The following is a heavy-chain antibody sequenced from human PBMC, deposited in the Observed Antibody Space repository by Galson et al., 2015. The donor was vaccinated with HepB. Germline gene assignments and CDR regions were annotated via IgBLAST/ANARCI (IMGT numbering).Heavy chain of an antibody. V-gene: IGHV4-4*02. D-gene: IGHD4-23*01. J-gene: IGHJ4*02. Sequence: LSLTCAVSSGSISSSDRCSWVRQPPGKGLEWIGEIYYGAITHYNPSLQGRVSGSKYDSKKQFSLTLTSATSADTAVYYCARNRGNNDIDSWGQGILVTVSS. CDR2: IYYGAIT. CDR1: SGSISSSDR. CDR3: ARNRGNNDIDS.